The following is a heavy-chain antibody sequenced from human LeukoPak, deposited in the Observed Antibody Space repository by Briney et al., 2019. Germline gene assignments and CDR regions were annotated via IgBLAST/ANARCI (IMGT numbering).Heavy chain of an antibody. CDR2: IYYGGST. CDR3: ARGIGLLRS. Sequence: SETLSLTCTASGGTISSYYWSWIRQPPGKGLEWIGYIYYGGSTNYNPSLKSRVTISVDSSKNQFSLKLSSVTAADTAVYYCARGIGLLRSWGQGTLVTVSS. D-gene: IGHD5-12*01. CDR1: GGTISSYY. V-gene: IGHV4-59*01. J-gene: IGHJ5*02.